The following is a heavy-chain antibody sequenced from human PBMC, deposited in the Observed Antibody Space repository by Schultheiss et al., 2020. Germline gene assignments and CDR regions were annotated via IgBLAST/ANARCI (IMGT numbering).Heavy chain of an antibody. V-gene: IGHV1-2*06. CDR3: ARGTMVQGVRYRHAFDI. CDR2: INPNSGGT. J-gene: IGHJ3*02. D-gene: IGHD3-10*01. Sequence: ASVKVSCKASGYTFTGYYMHWVRQAPGQGLEWMGRINPNSGGTNYAQKFQGRVTMTRDTSISTAYIELSRLRSDDTAVYYCARGTMVQGVRYRHAFDIWGQGTMVTVSS. CDR1: GYTFTGYY.